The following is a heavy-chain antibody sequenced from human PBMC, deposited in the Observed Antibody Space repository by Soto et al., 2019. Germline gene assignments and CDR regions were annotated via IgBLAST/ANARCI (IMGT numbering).Heavy chain of an antibody. J-gene: IGHJ4*02. CDR2: ISGSGDTT. Sequence: PGGSLRLSCEASGFTFSSYGMNWVRQVPGKGLQWVSAISGSGDTTYYADSVKGRFIISRDNSKDTLYLQMNSLRVEDTAVYYSKEMGGEWAPVKWGQGTVVTVSS. V-gene: IGHV3-23*01. CDR3: KEMGGEWAPVK. D-gene: IGHD3-16*01. CDR1: GFTFSSYG.